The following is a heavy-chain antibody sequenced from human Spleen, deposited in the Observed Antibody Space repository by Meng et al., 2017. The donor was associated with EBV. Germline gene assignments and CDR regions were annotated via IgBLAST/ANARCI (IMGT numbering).Heavy chain of an antibody. CDR2: ISVHNGNT. CDR3: ARASGSYYDGAFDI. V-gene: IGHV1-18*01. D-gene: IGHD1-26*01. CDR1: GYTYSNYG. Sequence: QVQLVQSEAEMGKPGASVKVSCKASGYTYSNYGISWVRQAPGQGLEWMGWISVHNGNTNYAQKLQGRVTMTTDTSTRTAYMELRSLTSDDTAVFYCARASGSYYDGAFDIWGQGTMVTVSS. J-gene: IGHJ3*02.